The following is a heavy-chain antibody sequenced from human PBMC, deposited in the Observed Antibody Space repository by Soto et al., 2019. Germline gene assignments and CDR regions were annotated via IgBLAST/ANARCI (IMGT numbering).Heavy chain of an antibody. Sequence: EVQLLESGGGLVQPGGSLRLSCAASGFNFGTDAMTWVRQAPGKGLEWVSSITGDGSTAYYADSVKGRFTISRDNSKNTLSLQMNSLRAEDTAIYFCARDYGSASIFAYWGRGILATVSS. V-gene: IGHV3-23*01. J-gene: IGHJ4*02. CDR1: GFNFGTDA. CDR2: ITGDGSTA. D-gene: IGHD3-16*01. CDR3: ARDYGSASIFAY.